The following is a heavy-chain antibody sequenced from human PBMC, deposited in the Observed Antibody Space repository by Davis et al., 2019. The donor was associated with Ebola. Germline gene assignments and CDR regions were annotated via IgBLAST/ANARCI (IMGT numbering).Heavy chain of an antibody. CDR3: ARVRGYGDYRGYYYYGMDV. CDR2: IIPIFGTA. CDR1: GGTFSSYA. D-gene: IGHD4-17*01. V-gene: IGHV1-69*05. Sequence: SVKVSCKASGGTFSSYAISWVRQAPGQGLEWMGGIIPIFGTANYAQKFQGRVTMTRNTSISTAYTELSSLRSEDTAVYYCARVRGYGDYRGYYYYGMDVWGQGTTVTVSS. J-gene: IGHJ6*02.